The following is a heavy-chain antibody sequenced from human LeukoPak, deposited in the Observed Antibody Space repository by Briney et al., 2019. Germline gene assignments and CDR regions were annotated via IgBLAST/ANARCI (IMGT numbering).Heavy chain of an antibody. CDR3: VRDGGTDWYDP. Sequence: PGGSLRLSCAASGSSVSDYWMTWVRQAPGKGLEWVANIKQDGSEKTYVDSVKGRFTISRDNAKNSLYLQMNSLRVEDTAMYYCVRDGGTDWYDPWGQGTLVTVFS. V-gene: IGHV3-7*01. D-gene: IGHD3-16*01. CDR2: IKQDGSEK. CDR1: GSSVSDYW. J-gene: IGHJ5*02.